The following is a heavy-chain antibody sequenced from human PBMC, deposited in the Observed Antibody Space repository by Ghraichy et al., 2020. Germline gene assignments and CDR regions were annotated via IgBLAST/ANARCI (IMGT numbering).Heavy chain of an antibody. CDR1: GGSFSGYY. CDR2: INHSGST. CDR3: ARGVRYCSSTSCYSYYYGMDV. V-gene: IGHV4-34*01. Sequence: SETLSLTCAVYGGSFSGYYWSWIRQPPGKGLEWIGEINHSGSTNYNPSLKSRVTISVDTSKNQFSLKLSSVTAADTAVYYCARGVRYCSSTSCYSYYYGMDVWGQGTTVTVSS. D-gene: IGHD2-2*02. J-gene: IGHJ6*02.